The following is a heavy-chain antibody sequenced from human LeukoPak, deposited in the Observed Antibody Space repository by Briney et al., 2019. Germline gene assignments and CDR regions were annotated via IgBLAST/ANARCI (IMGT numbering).Heavy chain of an antibody. CDR2: ISGSGGNT. D-gene: IGHD6-6*01. CDR3: ARDREYSSSSFDY. V-gene: IGHV3-23*01. CDR1: GFTFSTSA. Sequence: PGGSLRLSCAASGFTFSTSAMSWVRQAPGKGLEWVSGISGSGGNTYYADSVKGRFTISRDNSKNTLYLQMNSLRAEDTAVYYCARDREYSSSSFDYWGQGTLVTVSS. J-gene: IGHJ4*02.